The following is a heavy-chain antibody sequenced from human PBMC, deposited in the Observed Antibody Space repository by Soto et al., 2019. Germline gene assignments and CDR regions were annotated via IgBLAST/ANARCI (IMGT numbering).Heavy chain of an antibody. CDR3: AKDSLGYCSGGSCYGRNWFDP. J-gene: IGHJ5*02. Sequence: QVQLVESGGGVVQPGRSLRLSCAASGFTFSSYGMHWVRQAPGKGLEWVAVISYDGSNKYYADSVKGRFTISRDNSKNTLYLQINSLRAEDTAVYYCAKDSLGYCSGGSCYGRNWFDPWGQGTLVTVSS. CDR2: ISYDGSNK. D-gene: IGHD2-15*01. CDR1: GFTFSSYG. V-gene: IGHV3-30*18.